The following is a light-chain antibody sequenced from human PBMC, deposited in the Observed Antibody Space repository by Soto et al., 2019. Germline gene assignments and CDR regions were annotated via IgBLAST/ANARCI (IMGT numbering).Light chain of an antibody. Sequence: SYDLTQPQSVSVAPGQTARISCGGNNVGSKTVHWYQQKPVQAPVLVVYDDSDRPSGIPERFFGCNSGNTATLTISRVEAGDEADYYCQVCDSSSVHHVCGTGTKVPVL. CDR1: NVGSKT. CDR2: DDS. J-gene: IGLJ1*01. CDR3: QVCDSSSVHHV. V-gene: IGLV3-21*02.